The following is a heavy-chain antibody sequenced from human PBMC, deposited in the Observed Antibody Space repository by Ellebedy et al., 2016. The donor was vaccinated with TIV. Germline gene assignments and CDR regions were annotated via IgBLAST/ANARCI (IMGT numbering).Heavy chain of an antibody. J-gene: IGHJ4*02. V-gene: IGHV3-23*01. CDR2: IDGGGGSS. CDR1: GFTFSTYA. CDR3: AKGRGGGSDSSAPRYYFDY. Sequence: GESLKISCAASGFTFSTYAMSWVRQAPGKGLEWVSAIDGGGGSSHYADSVKGRFTISRDNSKRTLFLQMNSLRAEDTALYYCAKGRGGGSDSSAPRYYFDYWGLGTLVTVSS. D-gene: IGHD3-22*01.